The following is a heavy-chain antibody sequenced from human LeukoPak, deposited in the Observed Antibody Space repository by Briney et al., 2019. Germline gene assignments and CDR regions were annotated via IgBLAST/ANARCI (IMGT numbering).Heavy chain of an antibody. Sequence: SETLSLTCTVSGGSINSGSYYWSWIRQPAGKGLEWIGRIYTSGSTNYNPSLKSRVTISMDTSKNQFSLKLTSVTAADTAVYYCATGDYFYYYYYYMDAWGKGTTVTVSS. CDR3: ATGDYFYYYYYYMDA. J-gene: IGHJ6*03. CDR1: GGSINSGSYY. CDR2: IYTSGST. D-gene: IGHD2/OR15-2a*01. V-gene: IGHV4-61*02.